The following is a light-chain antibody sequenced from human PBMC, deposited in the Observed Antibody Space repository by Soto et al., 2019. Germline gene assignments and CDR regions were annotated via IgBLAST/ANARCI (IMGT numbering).Light chain of an antibody. CDR2: GAS. J-gene: IGKJ5*01. CDR1: QAIRND. V-gene: IGKV1-17*01. Sequence: IQMTQSPSSLSASVGDRVTITCRASQAIRNDLGWYQQKPGKAPNLLIFGASNLQVGVPDRFSGSGSGTDFTLTISSLRPEDFATYYCQHLNGYPITFGQGTRLEIK. CDR3: QHLNGYPIT.